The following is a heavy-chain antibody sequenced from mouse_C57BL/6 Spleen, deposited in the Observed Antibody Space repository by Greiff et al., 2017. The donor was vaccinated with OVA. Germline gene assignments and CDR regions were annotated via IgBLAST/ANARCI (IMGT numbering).Heavy chain of an antibody. CDR2: IDPEDGET. CDR1: GFNIKDYY. D-gene: IGHD2-3*01. Sequence: EVKVVESGAELVKPGASVKLSCTASGFNIKDYYMHWVKQRTEQGLEWIGRIDPEDGETKYAPKFQGKATITADTSSNTAYLQLSSLTSEDTAVYYCAIEGYDGYYPYFDYWGQGTTLTVSS. V-gene: IGHV14-2*01. CDR3: AIEGYDGYYPYFDY. J-gene: IGHJ2*01.